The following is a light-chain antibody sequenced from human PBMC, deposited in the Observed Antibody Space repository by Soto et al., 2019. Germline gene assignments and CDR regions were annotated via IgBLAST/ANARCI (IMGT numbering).Light chain of an antibody. Sequence: DIQMTQSPSTLSASVGDRVTITCRASQRISSWLAWYQQKPGKAPKLLIYKASSLESGVPSRFSGSGSGTEFTLTISSLQLDDFATYYCQQYNSYSTFGQGTKLESK. CDR3: QQYNSYST. CDR1: QRISSW. V-gene: IGKV1-5*03. CDR2: KAS. J-gene: IGKJ2*01.